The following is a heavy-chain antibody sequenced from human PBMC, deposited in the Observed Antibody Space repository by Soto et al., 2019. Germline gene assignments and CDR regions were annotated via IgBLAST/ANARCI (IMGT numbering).Heavy chain of an antibody. V-gene: IGHV4-30-4*01. D-gene: IGHD3-16*01. CDR1: GDSINSVDHY. CDR2: IYHSGST. CDR3: ARLRWATENTWFDP. J-gene: IGHJ5*02. Sequence: PSETLSLTCTVSGDSINSVDHYWSWIRQPPGKGLEWMGYIYHSGSTHYNPSLNSRLTISIDTSTNRFSLNLTSVTAADTAVYFCARLRWATENTWFDPWGQGALVTVSS.